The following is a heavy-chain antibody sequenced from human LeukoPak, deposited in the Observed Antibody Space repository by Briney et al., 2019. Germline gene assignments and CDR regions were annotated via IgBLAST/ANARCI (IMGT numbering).Heavy chain of an antibody. V-gene: IGHV3-33*01. Sequence: GGSLRLSCAASGFTFRTYGMHWVRQAPGKGLEWVAVIFYDGRIKYYADSVKGRFTISRDNSRSTVYLQVNSLRAEDTAVYYCARDSCGGDCRDAFDIWGQGTMVTVSS. J-gene: IGHJ3*02. D-gene: IGHD2-21*02. CDR3: ARDSCGGDCRDAFDI. CDR1: GFTFRTYG. CDR2: IFYDGRIK.